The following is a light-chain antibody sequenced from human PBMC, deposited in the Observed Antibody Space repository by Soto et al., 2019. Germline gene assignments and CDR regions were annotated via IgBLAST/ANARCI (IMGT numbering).Light chain of an antibody. CDR3: QQYGSLGRLT. CDR1: QSVSSSY. V-gene: IGKV3-20*01. J-gene: IGKJ4*01. Sequence: EIVLTQSPGTLSLSPEERATLSCRASQSVSSSYLAWYQQKPGQAPRLLIYGASSRATGIPDRFSGSGSGTDFTLTISRLEPEDFAVYYCQQYGSLGRLTFGGGTKVDIK. CDR2: GAS.